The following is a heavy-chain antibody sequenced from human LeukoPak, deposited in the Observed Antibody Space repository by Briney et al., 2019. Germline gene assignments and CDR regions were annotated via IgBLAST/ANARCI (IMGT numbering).Heavy chain of an antibody. CDR3: ARGVSHLERQQLGPAFDY. Sequence: PGGSLRLSCAASGFTFSSYWMSWVRQAPGKGLEWVANIKQDGSEKYYVDSVKGRFTISRDNAKNSLYLQMNSLRAEDTAVYYCARGVSHLERQQLGPAFDYWGQGTLVTVSS. CDR1: GFTFSSYW. J-gene: IGHJ4*02. D-gene: IGHD6-13*01. V-gene: IGHV3-7*01. CDR2: IKQDGSEK.